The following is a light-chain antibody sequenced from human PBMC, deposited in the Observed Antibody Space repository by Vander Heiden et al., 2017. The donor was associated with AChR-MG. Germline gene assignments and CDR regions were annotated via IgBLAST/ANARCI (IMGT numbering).Light chain of an antibody. CDR2: GAS. V-gene: IGKV3-15*01. J-gene: IGKJ2*01. CDR3: QQYNNWPYT. CDR1: QSVSSN. Sequence: EIVMTQSPVTLSVSPGERATLSCRASQSVSSNLAWYQQKPGQAPRLLIYGASTRATGIPARFSGSGSGTEFTLTISSLQSEDFAVYYCQQYNNWPYTFDQGTKLEIK.